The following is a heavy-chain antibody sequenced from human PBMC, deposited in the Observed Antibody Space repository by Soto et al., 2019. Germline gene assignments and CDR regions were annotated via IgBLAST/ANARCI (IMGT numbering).Heavy chain of an antibody. V-gene: IGHV3-7*01. Sequence: VQSVESGGGLVQPGGSLRLSCEVSGFTFSAFWMTWVRQAPGKGLEWVANIKQDGGEKYYVDSVNGRFTVSRDNAKNSLYLQMDSLRAEDTAVYRCARSKGDGYFGLDVWGQGTTVTVSS. CDR3: ARSKGDGYFGLDV. CDR2: IKQDGGEK. J-gene: IGHJ6*02. D-gene: IGHD3-10*01. CDR1: GFTFSAFW.